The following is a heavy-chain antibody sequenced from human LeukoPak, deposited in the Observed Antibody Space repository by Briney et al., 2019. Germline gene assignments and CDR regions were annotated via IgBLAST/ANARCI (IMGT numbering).Heavy chain of an antibody. J-gene: IGHJ4*02. V-gene: IGHV3-74*01. CDR2: INSDGSAR. Sequence: GGSLRLSCAASGFTFSNYRMHWVRQAPGKGLVWVSRINSDGSARSHADSVKGRFTISRDNAKKTLYLQMTSLRTEDTAVYYCASASSHRIAAGGDYWGQGILVTVSS. D-gene: IGHD6-13*01. CDR1: GFTFSNYR. CDR3: ASASSHRIAAGGDY.